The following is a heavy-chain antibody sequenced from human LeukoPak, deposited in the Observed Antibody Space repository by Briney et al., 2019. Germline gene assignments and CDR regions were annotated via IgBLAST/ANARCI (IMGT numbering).Heavy chain of an antibody. CDR1: GFTFSTYW. Sequence: GGSLRLSCAASGFTFSTYWMGWVRQAPGKGLEWVANIKQDGSEKYYVDSVKGRFTISRDNAKNSLYLQMNSLRAEDTAMYYCARDSAGNDYWGQGTLVTVSS. V-gene: IGHV3-7*01. D-gene: IGHD6-13*01. CDR3: ARDSAGNDY. CDR2: IKQDGSEK. J-gene: IGHJ4*02.